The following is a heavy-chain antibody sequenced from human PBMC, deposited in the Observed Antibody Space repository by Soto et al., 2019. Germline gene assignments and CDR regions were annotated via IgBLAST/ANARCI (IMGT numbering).Heavy chain of an antibody. CDR1: GGSISSYY. CDR2: IYYSGST. J-gene: IGHJ2*01. CDR3: ARFNWYFDL. Sequence: PSETLSLTSTVSGGSISSYYWSWIRQPPGKGLEWIGYIYYSGSTNYNPSLKSRVTISVDTSKNQFSLKLSSVTAADTAVYYCARFNWYFDLWGRGTLVTVSS. V-gene: IGHV4-59*08.